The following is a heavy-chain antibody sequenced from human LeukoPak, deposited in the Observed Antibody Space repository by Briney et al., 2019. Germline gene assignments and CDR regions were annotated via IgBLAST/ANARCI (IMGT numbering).Heavy chain of an antibody. Sequence: PGGSLRLSCAVSGFRFSNYWMTWVRQAPGKGLEWVANINHDGSGPSYLYSVNGRFTISRDNARNLLSLQMSSLRAEDTAVYYCARAREITVSGTDYFDYWGQGTLVTVSS. CDR3: ARAREITVSGTDYFDY. CDR2: INHDGSGP. V-gene: IGHV3-7*01. CDR1: GFRFSNYW. D-gene: IGHD6-19*01. J-gene: IGHJ4*02.